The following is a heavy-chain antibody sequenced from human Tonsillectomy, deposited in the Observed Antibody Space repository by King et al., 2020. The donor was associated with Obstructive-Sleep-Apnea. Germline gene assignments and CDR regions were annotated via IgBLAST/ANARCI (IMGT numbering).Heavy chain of an antibody. J-gene: IGHJ4*02. CDR2: IRSKANSYAT. CDR3: TRDLHLAFDY. V-gene: IGHV3-73*01. CDR1: GFTFSGSA. Sequence: EVQLVESGGGLVQPGGSLKLSCAASGFTFSGSAMHWVRQASGKGLEWVGRIRSKANSYATAYAASMKGRFTISRDDSKNTAYLQMNSLKTEDTAVYYCTRDLHLAFDYWGQGTLVTVSS.